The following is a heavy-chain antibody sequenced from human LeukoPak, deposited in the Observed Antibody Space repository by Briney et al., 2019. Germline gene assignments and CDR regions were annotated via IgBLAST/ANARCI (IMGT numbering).Heavy chain of an antibody. V-gene: IGHV1-24*01. Sequence: SVKVSYKVSGYTLTELSMHWVRQAPGKGLEWMGGFEPEDGETIYAQKFQGRVTMTEDTSTDTAYMELSSLRSEDTAVYYCATVPKTYYYDSSGYLDYWGQGTLVTVSS. CDR2: FEPEDGET. CDR3: ATVPKTYYYDSSGYLDY. J-gene: IGHJ4*02. D-gene: IGHD3-22*01. CDR1: GYTLTELS.